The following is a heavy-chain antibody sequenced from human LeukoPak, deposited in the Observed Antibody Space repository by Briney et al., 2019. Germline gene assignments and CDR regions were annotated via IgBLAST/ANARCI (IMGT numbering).Heavy chain of an antibody. V-gene: IGHV3-23*01. CDR1: GFTVSSNY. CDR2: ISRSDGNT. CDR3: AKLGGEVRFLEYLRTNYYYYYYMDV. Sequence: GGSLRLSCAPSGFTVSSNYMRWVRQAPGTGREWVSSISRSDGNTYYADSVKGRFAISRDNSKTTLFLQMNSLRAEDTAVYFCAKLGGEVRFLEYLRTNYYYYYYMDVWGKGTTVTVSS. J-gene: IGHJ6*03. D-gene: IGHD3-3*01.